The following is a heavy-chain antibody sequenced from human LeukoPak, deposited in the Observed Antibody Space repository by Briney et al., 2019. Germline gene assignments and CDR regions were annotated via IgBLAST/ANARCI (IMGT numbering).Heavy chain of an antibody. D-gene: IGHD3-22*01. CDR3: AKDRDYYAVDY. Sequence: AGGSLRLFCAASGFTFSSYAMSWVRQAPGKGLDWVSAISGSGDGTYYADSVKGRFTISRDNSKNTLYLQMNTLRAEDTAVYYCAKDRDYYAVDYWGQGTLVTVSS. V-gene: IGHV3-23*01. CDR2: ISGSGDGT. J-gene: IGHJ4*02. CDR1: GFTFSSYA.